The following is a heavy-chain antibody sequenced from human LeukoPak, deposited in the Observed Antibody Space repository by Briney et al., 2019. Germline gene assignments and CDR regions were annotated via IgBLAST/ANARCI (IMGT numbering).Heavy chain of an antibody. D-gene: IGHD2-2*02. V-gene: IGHV1-2*02. Sequence: GASVKVSCKASGYTFTGYYMHWVRQAPGQGLEWMGWINPNSGGTNYAQKLQGRVTMTTDTSTSTAYMELRSLRSDDTAVYYCARDLTLECSTSCYKYLPGWFDPWGQGTLVTVSS. CDR3: ARDLTLECSTSCYKYLPGWFDP. CDR2: INPNSGGT. J-gene: IGHJ5*02. CDR1: GYTFTGYY.